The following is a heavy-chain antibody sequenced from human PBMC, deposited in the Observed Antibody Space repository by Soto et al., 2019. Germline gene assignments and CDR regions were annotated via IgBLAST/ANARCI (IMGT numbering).Heavy chain of an antibody. Sequence: ASVKVSCKASGGTFSSYAISWVRQAPGQGLEWMGGIIPIFGTANYAQKFQGRVTITADESTSTAYMELSSLRSEDTAVYYCARIPASDYYDSSGFDYSGQGTLVTVSS. CDR3: ARIPASDYYDSSGFDY. CDR1: GGTFSSYA. V-gene: IGHV1-69*13. D-gene: IGHD3-22*01. J-gene: IGHJ4*02. CDR2: IIPIFGTA.